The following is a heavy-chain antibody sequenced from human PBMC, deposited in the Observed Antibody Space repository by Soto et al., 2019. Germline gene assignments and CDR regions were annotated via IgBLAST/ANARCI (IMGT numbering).Heavy chain of an antibody. Sequence: EVPLLESGGGLVLPGGSLRLSCAASGFTFSSYAMSWVRQAPGKGLEWVSAISGSGGSTYYADSVKGRFTISRDNSKNTLYLQMNSLRAEDTAVYYCAKGHYDYSGYDSHFDYWGQGTLVTVSS. CDR2: ISGSGGST. V-gene: IGHV3-23*01. CDR3: AKGHYDYSGYDSHFDY. CDR1: GFTFSSYA. D-gene: IGHD5-12*01. J-gene: IGHJ4*02.